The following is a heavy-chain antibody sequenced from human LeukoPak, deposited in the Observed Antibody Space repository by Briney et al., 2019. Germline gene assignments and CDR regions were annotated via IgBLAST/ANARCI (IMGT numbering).Heavy chain of an antibody. D-gene: IGHD4-17*01. Sequence: PGGSLRLSCAASGSTFDDYAMHWVRQAPGKGLEWVSGISWNSGSIGYADSVKGRFTISRDNAKNSLYLQMNSLRAEDTALYYCAKGLISTVTTGWFDPWGQGTLVTVSS. CDR2: ISWNSGSI. CDR3: AKGLISTVTTGWFDP. J-gene: IGHJ5*02. CDR1: GSTFDDYA. V-gene: IGHV3-9*01.